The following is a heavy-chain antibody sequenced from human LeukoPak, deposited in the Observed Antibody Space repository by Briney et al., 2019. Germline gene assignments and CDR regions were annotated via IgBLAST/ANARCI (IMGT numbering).Heavy chain of an antibody. J-gene: IGHJ4*02. D-gene: IGHD5-12*01. CDR3: AKDRQYSGYDCSTDY. V-gene: IGHV3-23*01. CDR2: NSGSGGST. Sequence: GGSLRLSCAASGFTFSSYAMSLVRRAPGKGLEWVSANSGSGGSTYNADSMKGRFTISRDNSKNTLYLQMNSLRAEDTAVYYCAKDRQYSGYDCSTDYWGQGTLVTVSS. CDR1: GFTFSSYA.